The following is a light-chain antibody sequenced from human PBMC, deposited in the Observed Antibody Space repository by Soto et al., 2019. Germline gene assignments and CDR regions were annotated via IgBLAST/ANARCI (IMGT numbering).Light chain of an antibody. V-gene: IGKV1-8*01. CDR1: QGISSY. Sequence: AIRMTQSPSSLSASTGDRVTITCRASQGISSYLAWYQQKPGKAPKLLIYAASTLQSGVPSRFSGSGSGTDFTLTISCLQSEDFATYYCQQCYSYPLVTFGPGTKVDIK. CDR2: AAS. CDR3: QQCYSYPLVT. J-gene: IGKJ3*01.